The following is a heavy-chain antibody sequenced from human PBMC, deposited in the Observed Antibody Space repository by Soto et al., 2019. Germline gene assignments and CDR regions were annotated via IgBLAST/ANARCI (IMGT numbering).Heavy chain of an antibody. V-gene: IGHV3-49*03. Sequence: GGSLRLSCTASGFTFGDYAMSWFRQAPGKGLEWVGFIRSKAYGGTTEYAASVKGRFTISRDDSKSIAYLQMNSLKTEDTAVYYCTRAPQTKYSGSYYDWFDPWGQGTLVTVSS. CDR2: IRSKAYGGTT. D-gene: IGHD1-26*01. J-gene: IGHJ5*02. CDR3: TRAPQTKYSGSYYDWFDP. CDR1: GFTFGDYA.